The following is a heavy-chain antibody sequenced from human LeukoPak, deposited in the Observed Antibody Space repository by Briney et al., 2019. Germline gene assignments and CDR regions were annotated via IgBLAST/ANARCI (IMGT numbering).Heavy chain of an antibody. J-gene: IGHJ4*02. V-gene: IGHV3-23*01. D-gene: IGHD5-24*01. Sequence: GGSLRLSCVASEFTFSSYAMSWVRQAPGKGLEWVSSFSGSGGSTYYADSVKGRFTMSRDNSKSTLYLRTNSLRADDTAVYYCARSGYNRFDYWGQGTLVTVSS. CDR3: ARSGYNRFDY. CDR2: FSGSGGST. CDR1: EFTFSSYA.